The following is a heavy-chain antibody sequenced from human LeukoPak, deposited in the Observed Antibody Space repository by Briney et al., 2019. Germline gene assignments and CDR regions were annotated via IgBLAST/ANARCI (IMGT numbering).Heavy chain of an antibody. CDR1: GGSISSYY. J-gene: IGHJ3*02. D-gene: IGHD4-23*01. V-gene: IGHV4-59*01. CDR2: IYYSGST. CDR3: ARGGTAVIAPYAFDI. Sequence: SETLSLTCTVSGGSISSYYWSWIRQPPGKGLEWIGYIYYSGSTNCNPSVKSRVAMSVDTSKKQFSLKLSSLTAAETAVYYCARGGTAVIAPYAFDIWGQGTMVTVSS.